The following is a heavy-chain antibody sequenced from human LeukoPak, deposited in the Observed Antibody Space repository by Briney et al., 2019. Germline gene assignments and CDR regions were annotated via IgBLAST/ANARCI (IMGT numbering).Heavy chain of an antibody. CDR3: ARGSLGYCSGASCYANAFDI. D-gene: IGHD2-15*01. Sequence: GGSLRLSCAVSGFTFSSHGMHWVRQAPGKGLEWVAVIWYDGSNKYCADSVKGRFTISRDNSKNTLYLQMNSLRAEDTAVYYCARGSLGYCSGASCYANAFDIWGQGTMVTVSS. J-gene: IGHJ3*02. V-gene: IGHV3-33*01. CDR2: IWYDGSNK. CDR1: GFTFSSHG.